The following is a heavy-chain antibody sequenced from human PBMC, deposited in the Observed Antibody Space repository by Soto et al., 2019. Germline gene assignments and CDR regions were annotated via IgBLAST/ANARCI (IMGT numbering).Heavy chain of an antibody. J-gene: IGHJ5*02. D-gene: IGHD3-3*01. V-gene: IGHV4-4*07. CDR2: VYSSGCT. CDR3: ARGQRFSEWFDP. CDR1: CGSSSSYY. Sequence: XETLSVPATDSCGSSSSYYWTWIRQPAGKGLEWIGRVYSSGCTHYNPSLKSRVTISLDTSKNQFSLRLLSVTDADTAVYYCARGQRFSEWFDPWGQGTLVTVSS.